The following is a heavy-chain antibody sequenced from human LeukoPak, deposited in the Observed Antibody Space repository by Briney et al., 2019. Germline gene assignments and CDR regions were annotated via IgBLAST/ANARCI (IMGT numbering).Heavy chain of an antibody. CDR2: INHSGST. D-gene: IGHD3-22*01. CDR1: GGSFSGYY. J-gene: IGHJ3*02. Sequence: SETLSLTCAVYGGSFSGYYWSWIRQPPGKGLEWIGEINHSGSTNYNPSLKSRVTISVDTSKNQFSLKLSSVTAADTAVYYCARSVINTDASDIWGQGTMVTVSS. CDR3: ARSVINTDASDI. V-gene: IGHV4-34*01.